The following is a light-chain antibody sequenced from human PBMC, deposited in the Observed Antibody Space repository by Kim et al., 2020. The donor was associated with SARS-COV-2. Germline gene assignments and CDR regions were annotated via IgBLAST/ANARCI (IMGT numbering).Light chain of an antibody. CDR3: QQYGSSPWT. J-gene: IGKJ1*01. CDR2: GAS. CDR1: QSVSSSY. Sequence: SPVESATLSCRASQSVSSSYLAWYQQTPGQAPTLLIYGASSRATGIPDRFSGSGSGTDFTLTISRLEPEDFAVYYCQQYGSSPWTFVQGTKVDIK. V-gene: IGKV3-20*01.